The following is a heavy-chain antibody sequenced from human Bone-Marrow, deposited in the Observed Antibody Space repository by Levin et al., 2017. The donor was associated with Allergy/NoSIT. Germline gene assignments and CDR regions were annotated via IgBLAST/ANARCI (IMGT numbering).Heavy chain of an antibody. Sequence: NSGGSLRLSCKGFGYSFNTHWIGWVRQTPEKGLECMGVIYPEDSDTKYSPSFQGQVTISADKSSSTAFLQWSTVKASDTAMYYCVRLIRSNFQTYDYRMDVWGQGSTVIVSS. V-gene: IGHV5-51*01. CDR3: VRLIRSNFQTYDYRMDV. CDR2: IYPEDSDT. CDR1: GYSFNTHW. J-gene: IGHJ6*02. D-gene: IGHD3-10*01.